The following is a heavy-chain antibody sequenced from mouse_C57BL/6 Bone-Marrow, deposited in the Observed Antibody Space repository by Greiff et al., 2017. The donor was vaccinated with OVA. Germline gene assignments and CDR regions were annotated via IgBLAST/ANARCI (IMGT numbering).Heavy chain of an antibody. D-gene: IGHD3-2*01. Sequence: VQVVESGAELVRPGASVKLSCKASGYTFTDYYINWVKQRPGQGLEWIARIYPGSGNTYYNEKFKGKATLTAEKSSSTAYMQLSSLTSEDSAVYFCETARDDYWGQGTTLTVSS. J-gene: IGHJ2*01. CDR2: IYPGSGNT. CDR1: GYTFTDYY. CDR3: ETARDDY. V-gene: IGHV1-76*01.